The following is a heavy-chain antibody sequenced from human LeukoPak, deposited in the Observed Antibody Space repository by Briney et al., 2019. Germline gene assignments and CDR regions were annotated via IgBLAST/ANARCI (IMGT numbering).Heavy chain of an antibody. Sequence: GGSLRLSCAASGFTFSSYAMSWVRQAPGKGLEWVSAISGSGGSTYYADSVKGRFTISRDNSKNTLYLQMNSLRAEDTAVYYCAKDSCSSTSCYSPPGYWGQGTLVTVSS. CDR1: GFTFSSYA. D-gene: IGHD2-2*01. CDR3: AKDSCSSTSCYSPPGY. J-gene: IGHJ4*02. V-gene: IGHV3-23*01. CDR2: ISGSGGST.